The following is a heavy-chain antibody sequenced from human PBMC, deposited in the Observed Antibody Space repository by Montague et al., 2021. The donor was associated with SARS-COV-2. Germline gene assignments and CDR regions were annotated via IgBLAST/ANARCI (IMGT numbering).Heavy chain of an antibody. CDR1: GDSISSFY. D-gene: IGHD2-15*01. CDR2: IYASGGT. J-gene: IGHJ4*02. V-gene: IGHV4-4*07. Sequence: SETLSLTRTVSGDSISSFYWNWIRQPAGKGLEWIGRIYASGGTNYNPSLKSRVTMSVDTSKNQFSLKLNSVTAADTAVYYCGRGVVAATPVVDYWGRGTLVTVSS. CDR3: GRGVVAATPVVDY.